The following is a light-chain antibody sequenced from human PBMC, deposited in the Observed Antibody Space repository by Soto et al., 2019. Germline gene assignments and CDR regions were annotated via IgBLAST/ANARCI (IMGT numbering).Light chain of an antibody. Sequence: QPVLTQPPSASGTPGQRVTISCSGSSSNIGSDTAKWYQQLPGAAPKLLIYSNSERPSGVPDRFSGSKSGTSASLAISGLQSEDEADYYCAAWDDSLGRYVFGTGTKVTVL. CDR2: SNS. CDR3: AAWDDSLGRYV. CDR1: SSNIGSDT. J-gene: IGLJ1*01. V-gene: IGLV1-44*01.